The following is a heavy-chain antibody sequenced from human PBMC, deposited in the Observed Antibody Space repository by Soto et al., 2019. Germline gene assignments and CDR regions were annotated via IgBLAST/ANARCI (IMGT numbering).Heavy chain of an antibody. Sequence: XGSLKLSCAASGFSFRDYDMHWVRQAPGKGLEYVAAVSDDGSEQYYADSVRGRFTISRENSKNTVYLQLDSLTTGDTAVYYCARDPTGGYFHYDYWGQGALVTVSS. CDR2: VSDDGSEQ. V-gene: IGHV3-30*11. CDR1: GFSFRDYD. CDR3: ARDPTGGYFHYDY. D-gene: IGHD1-26*01. J-gene: IGHJ4*02.